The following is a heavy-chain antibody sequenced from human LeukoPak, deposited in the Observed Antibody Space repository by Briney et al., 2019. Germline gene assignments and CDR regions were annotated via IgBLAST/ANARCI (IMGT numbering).Heavy chain of an antibody. D-gene: IGHD1-26*01. CDR1: GFTFGDYA. CDR3: TRDPVGATTGGYYYYAMDV. V-gene: IGHV3-49*04. CDR2: IRSKVFDGTT. J-gene: IGHJ6*02. Sequence: GGSLRLSCTASGFTFGDYALSWVRQAPGKGLEWVGFIRSKVFDGTTEYAASVKGRFTVSRDDSKSIAYLQMNSLQTEDTAVYYCTRDPVGATTGGYYYYAMDVWGQGTTVTVCS.